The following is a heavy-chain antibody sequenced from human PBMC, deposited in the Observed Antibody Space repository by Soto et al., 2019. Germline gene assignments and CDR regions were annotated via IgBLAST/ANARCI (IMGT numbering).Heavy chain of an antibody. V-gene: IGHV3-30*18. D-gene: IGHD1-26*01. CDR3: AQVGGSYSTAIDY. CDR1: GFTVSSYG. J-gene: IGHJ4*02. Sequence: GGSLRLSCAASGFTVSSYGIHWVRQPPGKGLEWVAVISYDGSHKFYADSVKGRFTLSRDVSKGTLYLQMNSLRAEDTAVYYCAQVGGSYSTAIDYWGQGTLVTVSS. CDR2: ISYDGSHK.